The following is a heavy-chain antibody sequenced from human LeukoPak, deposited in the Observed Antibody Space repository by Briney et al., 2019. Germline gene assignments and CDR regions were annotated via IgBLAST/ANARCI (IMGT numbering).Heavy chain of an antibody. V-gene: IGHV3-30*04. J-gene: IGHJ4*02. CDR2: ISYDGSNK. CDR1: GFTLSSYA. CDR3: LVGATTDY. D-gene: IGHD1-26*01. Sequence: PGGSLRLSCAASGFTLSSYAMHWVRQAPGKGLEWVAVISYDGSNKYYADSVKGRFTISRDNSKNTLYLQMNSLRAEDTAVYYCLVGATTDYWGQGTLVTVSS.